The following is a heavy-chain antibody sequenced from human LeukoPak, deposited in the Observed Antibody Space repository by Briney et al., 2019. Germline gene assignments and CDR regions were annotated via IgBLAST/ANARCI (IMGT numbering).Heavy chain of an antibody. CDR2: IRYDGSNK. Sequence: GGSLRLSCAASGFTFSIYGMHWVRQAPGKGLEWVAFIRYDGSNKYYADSVKGRFTISRDNSKNTLYLQMNSLRAEDTAVYYCAKDQREVRYSRSYLDYWGQGTLVTVSS. D-gene: IGHD1-26*01. CDR3: AKDQREVRYSRSYLDY. J-gene: IGHJ4*02. V-gene: IGHV3-30*02. CDR1: GFTFSIYG.